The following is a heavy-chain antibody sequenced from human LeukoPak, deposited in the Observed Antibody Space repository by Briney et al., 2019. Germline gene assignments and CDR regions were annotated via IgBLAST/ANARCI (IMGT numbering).Heavy chain of an antibody. CDR2: IYYSGST. J-gene: IGHJ6*03. CDR3: ARRSSSWYGYYYYMDV. CDR1: GGSISSHY. Sequence: SETLSLTCTVSGGSISSHYWSWIRQPPGKGLEWIGYIYYSGSTNYNPSLKSRVTISVDTSKNQFSLKLSSVTAADTAVYYCARRSSSWYGYYYYMDVWGKGTTVTVSS. D-gene: IGHD6-13*01. V-gene: IGHV4-59*11.